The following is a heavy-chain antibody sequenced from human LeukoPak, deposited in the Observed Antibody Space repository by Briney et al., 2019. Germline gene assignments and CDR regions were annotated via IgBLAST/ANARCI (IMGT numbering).Heavy chain of an antibody. CDR1: GGSISSYY. D-gene: IGHD6-13*01. V-gene: IGHV4-4*07. Sequence: PSKTLSLTCTVSGGSISSYYWSWIRQPAGKGLEWIGRIYTSGSTNYNPSLKSRVTMSVDTSKNQFSLKLSSVTAADTAVYYCAREIAAADVYYYYYYMDVWGKGTTVTVSS. CDR2: IYTSGST. J-gene: IGHJ6*03. CDR3: AREIAAADVYYYYYYMDV.